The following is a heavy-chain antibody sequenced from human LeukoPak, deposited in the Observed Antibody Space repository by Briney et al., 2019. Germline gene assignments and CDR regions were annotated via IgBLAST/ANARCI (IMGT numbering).Heavy chain of an antibody. Sequence: GGSLRLSCAVSGFTFSGYEMNWVRQAPGKGLEWVSYISTSGSTIYYADSVKGRFTISRDNAKNSLYLQMNSLRVEDTAVYFCARDHSPQTWGQGTLVAVSS. J-gene: IGHJ5*02. D-gene: IGHD2-21*01. CDR2: ISTSGSTI. V-gene: IGHV3-48*03. CDR3: ARDHSPQT. CDR1: GFTFSGYE.